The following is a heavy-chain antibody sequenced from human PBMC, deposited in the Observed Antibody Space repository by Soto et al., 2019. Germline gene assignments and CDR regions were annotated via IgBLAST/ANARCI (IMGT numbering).Heavy chain of an antibody. CDR3: ARDKDRLQFGGNYYYAMDV. CDR1: GGSFSSGSYC. CDR2: IYYSGST. D-gene: IGHD5-12*01. Sequence: QVQLQESGPGLVKPSQTLSLTCTVSGGSFSSGSYCWSWIRQHPGKGLEWIGYIYYSGSTYYNPSLKSRVTMSADTSKNQFSLKLSSVTAADTAVYYCARDKDRLQFGGNYYYAMDVWGQGTTVTVSS. V-gene: IGHV4-31*03. J-gene: IGHJ6*02.